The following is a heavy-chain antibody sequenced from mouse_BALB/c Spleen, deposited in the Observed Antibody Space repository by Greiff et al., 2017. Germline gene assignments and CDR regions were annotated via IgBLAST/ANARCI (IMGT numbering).Heavy chain of an antibody. V-gene: IGHV5-6-4*01. CDR2: ISSGGSYT. J-gene: IGHJ4*01. CDR1: GFTFSSYT. Sequence: EVKLMESGGGLVKPGGSLKLSCAASGFTFSSYTMSWVRQTPEKRLEWVATISSGGSYTYYPDSVKGRFTISRDNAKNTLYLQMSSLKSEDTAMYYCTRDHDYYAMDYWGQGTSVTVSS. CDR3: TRDHDYYAMDY.